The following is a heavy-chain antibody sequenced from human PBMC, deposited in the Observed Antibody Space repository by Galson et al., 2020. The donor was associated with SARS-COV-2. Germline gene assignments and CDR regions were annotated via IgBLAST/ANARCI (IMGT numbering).Heavy chain of an antibody. J-gene: IGHJ6*02. CDR1: GSTFSRYG. CDR2: VSHDGSNE. D-gene: IGHD5-12*01. Sequence: GGSLRLSCAASGSTFSRYGMHWVRRAPGKGLEWVAVVSHDGSNEYYADSVKGRFNIFRDNSKNTLYVQMNSLRGEDTAVYYCARDRAAGYSGSDSHPNYYGMDVWGQGTTVTVAS. V-gene: IGHV3-30*03. CDR3: ARDRAAGYSGSDSHPNYYGMDV.